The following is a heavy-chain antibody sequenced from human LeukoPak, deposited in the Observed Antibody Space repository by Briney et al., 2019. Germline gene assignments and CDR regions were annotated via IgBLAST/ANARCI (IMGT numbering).Heavy chain of an antibody. D-gene: IGHD3-10*01. CDR3: AAHYYGSGSYNDY. CDR2: IYSGGST. CDR1: GFTVSSKY. Sequence: TGGSLRLSCAASGFTVSSKYMSWVRQAPGKGLEWVSVIYSGGSTYYADSVKGRFTISRDNSKNTLYLQMNSLRAEDTAVYYCAAHYYGSGSYNDYWGQGTLVTVSS. V-gene: IGHV3-66*01. J-gene: IGHJ4*02.